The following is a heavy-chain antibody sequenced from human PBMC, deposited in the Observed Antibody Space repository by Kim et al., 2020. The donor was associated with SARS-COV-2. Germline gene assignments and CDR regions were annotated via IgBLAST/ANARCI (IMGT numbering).Heavy chain of an antibody. V-gene: IGHV4-39*01. CDR3: ARHGGPHILTGYYLGY. J-gene: IGHJ4*02. D-gene: IGHD3-9*01. CDR1: GGSISSSSYY. CDR2: IYYSGST. Sequence: SETLSLTCTVSGGSISSSSYYWGWIRQPPGKGLEWIGSIYYSGSTYYNPSLKSRVTISVDTSKNQFSLKLSSVTAADTAVYYCARHGGPHILTGYYLGYWGQGTLVTVSS.